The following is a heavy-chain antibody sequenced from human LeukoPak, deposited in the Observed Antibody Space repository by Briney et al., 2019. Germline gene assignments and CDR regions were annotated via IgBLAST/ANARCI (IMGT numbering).Heavy chain of an antibody. D-gene: IGHD5-12*01. CDR3: TTDPGYRGLYYFDY. CDR1: GFPFTNAC. J-gene: IGHJ4*02. V-gene: IGHV3-15*01. Sequence: GGSLRLSCAASGFPFTNACMSWVRGAPGKGLEWVGRIRSKNNGGTTDYAAPVRGRFSISRDDSKSTLYLQMNSLKTEDTAVYYCTTDPGYRGLYYFDYWGQGTLVTVSS. CDR2: IRSKNNGGTT.